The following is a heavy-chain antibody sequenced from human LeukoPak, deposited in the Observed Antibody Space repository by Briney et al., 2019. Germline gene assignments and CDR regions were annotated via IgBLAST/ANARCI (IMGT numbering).Heavy chain of an antibody. Sequence: SETLSLTCSVSGVSISAYYWSWIRQSAGNRLEWIGRIYPGEGIYATATTSYNPSFKSRVTMSGDTSKNQLSLKLSSVTAADAAVYYCARDPTTVTTIFDSWGQGILVTVSS. V-gene: IGHV4-4*07. CDR2: IYPGEGIYATATT. D-gene: IGHD4-11*01. J-gene: IGHJ4*02. CDR3: ARDPTTVTTIFDS. CDR1: GVSISAYY.